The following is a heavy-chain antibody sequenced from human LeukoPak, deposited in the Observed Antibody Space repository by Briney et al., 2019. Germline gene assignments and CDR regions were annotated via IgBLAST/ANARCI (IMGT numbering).Heavy chain of an antibody. CDR3: ARDKNYDSSGYGFDY. J-gene: IGHJ4*02. D-gene: IGHD3-22*01. Sequence: ASVKVSCKASGYTFTGYYMHWVRQALGQGLEWMGWINPNSGGTNYAQKFQGRVTMTRDTSISTAYMELSRLRSDDTAVYYCARDKNYDSSGYGFDYWGQGTLVTVSS. CDR1: GYTFTGYY. V-gene: IGHV1-2*02. CDR2: INPNSGGT.